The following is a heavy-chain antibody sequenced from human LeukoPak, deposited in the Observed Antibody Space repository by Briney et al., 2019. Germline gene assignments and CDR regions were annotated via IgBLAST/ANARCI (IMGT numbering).Heavy chain of an antibody. CDR2: ISGDGGST. D-gene: IGHD1-26*01. Sequence: GGSLRLYCAASGFTFDDYAMHWLRQAPGKGLEWVSLISGDGGSTYYADSVKGRFTISRDNSKNSLYLEMSGLRTEDTALYYCAKAHVGASDYWGQGTLVTVSS. V-gene: IGHV3-43*02. CDR1: GFTFDDYA. J-gene: IGHJ4*02. CDR3: AKAHVGASDY.